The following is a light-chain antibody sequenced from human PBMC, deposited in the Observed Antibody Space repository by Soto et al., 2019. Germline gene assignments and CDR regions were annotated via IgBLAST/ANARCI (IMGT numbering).Light chain of an antibody. CDR1: QSVSSSY. CDR2: GAS. V-gene: IGKV3-20*01. Sequence: IVLTQSPDTLSLSPGERATLSCRASQSVSSSYLAWYQQKPGQAPRLLIYGASGRATGIPDRFSGSGSGTDFTLTISRLEPEDFAVYYCQQYGSSPLTFGGGSKADI. J-gene: IGKJ4*01. CDR3: QQYGSSPLT.